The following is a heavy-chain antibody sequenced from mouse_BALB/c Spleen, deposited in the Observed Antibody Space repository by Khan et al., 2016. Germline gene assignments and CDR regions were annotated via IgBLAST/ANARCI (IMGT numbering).Heavy chain of an antibody. J-gene: IGHJ1*01. CDR2: ISYSGST. CDR3: ARYYSRIYWYFDV. V-gene: IGHV3-8*02. CDR1: GDSITSGY. Sequence: EVQLQESGPSLVKPSQTLSLTCSVTGDSITSGYWNWIRKFPGNKLEYMGYISYSGSTYYNPSLKSRISITRDTSKNQYYLQLNSVTTEDTATYYCARYYSRIYWYFDVWGAGTTVTVSS. D-gene: IGHD2-12*01.